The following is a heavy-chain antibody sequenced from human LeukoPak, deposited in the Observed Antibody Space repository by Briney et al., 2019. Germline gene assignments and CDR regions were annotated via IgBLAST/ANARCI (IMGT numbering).Heavy chain of an antibody. CDR1: GFTVSSNY. CDR3: ARYGNDGDYVDY. V-gene: IGHV3-53*01. CDR2: IYSGGST. J-gene: IGHJ4*02. D-gene: IGHD1-1*01. Sequence: GGSLRLSCAASGFTVSSNYMSWVRQAPGKGLEWVSVIYSGGSTYYADSVKGRFTISRDNSKNTLYLKMNSLRAEDTAVYYCARYGNDGDYVDYWGQGTLVTVSS.